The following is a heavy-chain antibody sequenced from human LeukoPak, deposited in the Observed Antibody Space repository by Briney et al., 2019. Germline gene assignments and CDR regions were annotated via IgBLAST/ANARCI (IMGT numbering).Heavy chain of an antibody. CDR1: GGSISSGGYY. CDR2: IYHSGST. J-gene: IGHJ2*01. Sequence: SETLSLTCTVSGGSISSGGYYWSWIRQPPGKGLEWIGYIYHSGSTYYNPSLKSRVTISVDRSKNQFSLKLSSVTAADTAVYYCARDRRLYWYFDLWGRGTLVTVSS. V-gene: IGHV4-30-2*01. CDR3: ARDRRLYWYFDL.